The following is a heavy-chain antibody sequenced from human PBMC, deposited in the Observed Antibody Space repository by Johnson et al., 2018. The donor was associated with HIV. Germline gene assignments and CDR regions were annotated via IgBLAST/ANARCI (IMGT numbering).Heavy chain of an antibody. V-gene: IGHV3-20*04. CDR3: ARAVTPFGDWEAFDI. D-gene: IGHD3-10*01. CDR2: ITWNGGSS. CDR1: GFSFDDYG. Sequence: VQLVESGGGVVRPGGSLRLSCAASGFSFDDYGMNWVRQVPGKGLEWVSGITWNGGSSTYADSVKGRFTISRDNAKDSLYLQMNSLRAEDTALYYCARAVTPFGDWEAFDIWGQGTMVTVSS. J-gene: IGHJ3*02.